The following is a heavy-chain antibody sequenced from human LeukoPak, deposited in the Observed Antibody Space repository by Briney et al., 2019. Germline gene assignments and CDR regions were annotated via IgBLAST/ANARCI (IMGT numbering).Heavy chain of an antibody. CDR2: INHSGST. Sequence: MSSETLSLTCAVYGGSFSGYYWSWIRQPPGKGLEWIGEINHSGSTNYNPSLKSRVTISVDTSKNQFSLKLSSVTAADTAVYYCARGSGYSYGYHYWGQGTLVTVSS. V-gene: IGHV4-34*01. CDR3: ARGSGYSYGYHY. D-gene: IGHD5-18*01. J-gene: IGHJ4*02. CDR1: GGSFSGYY.